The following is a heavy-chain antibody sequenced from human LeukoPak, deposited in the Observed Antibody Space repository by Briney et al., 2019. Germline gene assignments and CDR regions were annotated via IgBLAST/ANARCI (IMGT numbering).Heavy chain of an antibody. J-gene: IGHJ4*02. V-gene: IGHV3-48*04. Sequence: GGSLRLSCAASGFTFSSYSMNWVRQAPGKGLEWVSYISSSSSTIYYADSVKGRFTISRDNAKNSLYLQMNSLRAEDTAVYYCARETFVAVAGTGNFDYWGQGTLVTVSS. CDR2: ISSSSSTI. D-gene: IGHD6-19*01. CDR3: ARETFVAVAGTGNFDY. CDR1: GFTFSSYS.